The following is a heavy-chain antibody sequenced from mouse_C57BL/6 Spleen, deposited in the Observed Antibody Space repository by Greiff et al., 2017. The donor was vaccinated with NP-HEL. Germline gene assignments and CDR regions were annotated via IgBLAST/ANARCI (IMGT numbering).Heavy chain of an antibody. CDR3: ARNPISYDYGVPGYAMDY. V-gene: IGHV1-18*01. J-gene: IGHJ4*01. CDR1: GYTFTDYN. CDR2: INPNNGGT. D-gene: IGHD2-4*01. Sequence: EVQLQQSGPELVKPGASVKIPCKASGYTFTDYNMDWVKQSHGKSLEWIGDINPNNGGTIYNQKFKGKATLTVDKSSSTAYMELRSLTSEDTAVYYCARNPISYDYGVPGYAMDYWGQGTSVTVSS.